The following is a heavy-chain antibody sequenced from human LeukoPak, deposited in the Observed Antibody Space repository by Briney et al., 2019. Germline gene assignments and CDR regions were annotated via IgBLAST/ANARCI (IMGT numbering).Heavy chain of an antibody. D-gene: IGHD3-22*01. Sequence: GGSLRLSCAASGFTFSSYEMNWVRQAPGKGLEWVSYISSSGSTIYYADSVKGRFTISRDNAKTSLYLQMNSLRAEDTAVYYCATHYYDSKNYWGQGTLVTVSS. CDR1: GFTFSSYE. CDR2: ISSSGSTI. V-gene: IGHV3-48*03. CDR3: ATHYYDSKNY. J-gene: IGHJ4*02.